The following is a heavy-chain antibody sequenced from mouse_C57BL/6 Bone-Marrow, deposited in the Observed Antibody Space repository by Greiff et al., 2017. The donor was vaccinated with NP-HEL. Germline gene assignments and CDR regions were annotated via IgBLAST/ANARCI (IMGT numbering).Heavy chain of an antibody. CDR3: AREGGLRRRTYAMDY. CDR2: INYDGSST. J-gene: IGHJ4*01. Sequence: EVKLVESEGGLVQPGSSMKLSCTASGFTFSDYSMAWVRQVPEKGLEWVANINYDGSSTYYLDSLKSRFIISRDNAKNILYLQMSSLKSEDTATYYCAREGGLRRRTYAMDYWGQGTSVTVPS. V-gene: IGHV5-16*01. CDR1: GFTFSDYS. D-gene: IGHD2-4*01.